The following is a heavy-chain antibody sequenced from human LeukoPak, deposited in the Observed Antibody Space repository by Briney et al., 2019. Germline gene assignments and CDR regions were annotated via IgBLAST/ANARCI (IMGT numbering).Heavy chain of an antibody. V-gene: IGHV3-23*01. CDR1: GFTFSTYA. Sequence: GGSLRLSCAASGFTFSTYAMNWVRQAPGKGLEWVSVISGSGGTTYYADSVKGRFTISRDNSKNTLYLQMNSLRAEDTAVYYCARVAAAGTYYYYYGMDVWGQGTTVTVSS. CDR2: ISGSGGTT. J-gene: IGHJ6*02. D-gene: IGHD6-13*01. CDR3: ARVAAAGTYYYYYGMDV.